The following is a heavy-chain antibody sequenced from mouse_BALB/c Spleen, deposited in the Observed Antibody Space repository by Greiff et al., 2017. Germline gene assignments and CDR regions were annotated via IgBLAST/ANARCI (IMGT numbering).Heavy chain of an antibody. CDR1: GFTFTDYY. CDR2: IRNKANGYTT. CDR3: ARGRSTMINHYAMDY. Sequence: EVQGVESGGGLVQPGGSLRLSCATSGFTFTDYYMSWVRQPPGKALEWLGFIRNKANGYTTAYSASVKGRFTISRDNSQSILYLQMNTLRAEDSATYYCARGRSTMINHYAMDYWGQGTSVTVSS. V-gene: IGHV7-3*02. D-gene: IGHD2-4*01. J-gene: IGHJ4*01.